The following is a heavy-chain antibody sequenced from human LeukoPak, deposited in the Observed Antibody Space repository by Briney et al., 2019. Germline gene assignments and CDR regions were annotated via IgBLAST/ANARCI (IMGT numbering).Heavy chain of an antibody. D-gene: IGHD3-9*01. CDR1: EFSVGSNY. V-gene: IGHV3-66*01. CDR2: IYSGGST. CDR3: ARGDIVRMFDY. J-gene: IGHJ4*02. Sequence: GGSLRLPCAASEFSVGSNYMTWVRQAPGKGLEWVSLIYSGGSTYYADSVKGRFTISRDNAKNSLYLQMNSLRAEDTAVYYCARGDIVRMFDYWGQGTLVTVSS.